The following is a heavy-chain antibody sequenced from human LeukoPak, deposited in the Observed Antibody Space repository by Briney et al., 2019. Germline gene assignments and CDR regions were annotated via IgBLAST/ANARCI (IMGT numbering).Heavy chain of an antibody. D-gene: IGHD6-13*01. CDR3: VGGQQMVH. V-gene: IGHV3-11*01. CDR2: ISRGGENI. Sequence: GGSLRLSCVASVFTFSDSYMRWIRQARGKGREGIAHISRGGENIYYADSVKGRFTISRDNAKNSLYLQMNGLRAEDTAVYYCVGGQQMVHWGQGILVTVSS. CDR1: VFTFSDSY. J-gene: IGHJ4*02.